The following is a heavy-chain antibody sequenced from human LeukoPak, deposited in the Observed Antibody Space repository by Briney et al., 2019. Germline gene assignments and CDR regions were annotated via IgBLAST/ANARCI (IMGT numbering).Heavy chain of an antibody. CDR2: MNPNSGNT. J-gene: IGHJ4*02. D-gene: IGHD2-2*02. V-gene: IGHV1-8*01. CDR3: ARDEASGVVVPAALPNY. CDR1: GYTFTSYD. Sequence: GASVKVSYKASGYTFTSYDINWVRQATGQGLEWMGWMNPNSGNTGYAQKFQGRVTMTRNTSISTAYMELSSLRSEVTAVYYCARDEASGVVVPAALPNYWGQGTLVTVSS.